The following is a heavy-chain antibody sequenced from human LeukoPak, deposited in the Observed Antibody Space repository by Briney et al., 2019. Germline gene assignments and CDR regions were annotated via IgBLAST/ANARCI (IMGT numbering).Heavy chain of an antibody. CDR3: ARTKILYYDILTGYPYYYGMHV. J-gene: IGHJ6*02. CDR1: GYTFTSYD. Sequence: GASVKVSCKASGYTFTSYDINWVRRATGQGLEWMGWMNPNSGNTGYAQKFQGRVTMTRNTSISTAYMELSSLRSEDTAVYYCARTKILYYDILTGYPYYYGMHVWGQGTTVTVSS. CDR2: MNPNSGNT. V-gene: IGHV1-8*01. D-gene: IGHD3-9*01.